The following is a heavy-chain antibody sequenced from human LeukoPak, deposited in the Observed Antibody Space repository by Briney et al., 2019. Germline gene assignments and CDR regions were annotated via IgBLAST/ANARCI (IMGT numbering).Heavy chain of an antibody. CDR1: GFTFSSYG. J-gene: IGHJ4*02. CDR3: AKGSKTYYYDSSGYSD. CDR2: IRYDGSNK. V-gene: IGHV3-30*02. Sequence: GGSLRLSCAASGFTFSSYGMHWIRQAPGKGLEWVAFIRYDGSNKYYADSVKGRFTISRDNSKNTLYLQMNSLRAEDTAVYYCAKGSKTYYYDSSGYSDWGQGTLVTVSS. D-gene: IGHD3-22*01.